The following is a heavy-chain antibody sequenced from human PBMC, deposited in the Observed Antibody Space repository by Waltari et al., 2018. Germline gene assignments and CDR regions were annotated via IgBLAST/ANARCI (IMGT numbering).Heavy chain of an antibody. CDR2: IHSDGRST. Sequence: EVQLVESGGGLIQPGGSLRLSCAATGFSISGHWMHVVRLPPGKGLVGVSRIHSDGRSTSYVDSVRGRFTVSRDNAKNTVYLQMNSLRADDTGVYFCARDGLGSSHDYWGQGTLVTVSS. J-gene: IGHJ4*02. CDR3: ARDGLGSSHDY. CDR1: GFSISGHW. D-gene: IGHD6-6*01. V-gene: IGHV3-74*01.